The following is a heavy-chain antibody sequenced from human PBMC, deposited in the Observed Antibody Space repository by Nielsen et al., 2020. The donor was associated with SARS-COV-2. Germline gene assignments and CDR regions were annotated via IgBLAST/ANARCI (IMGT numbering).Heavy chain of an antibody. CDR2: IIPILGIA. V-gene: IGHV1-69*04. CDR1: GGTFSGYA. Sequence: SVKVSCKASGGTFSGYAISWVRQAPGQGLEWMGRIIPILGIANYAQKFQGRVTITADKSTSTAYMELSSLRSEDTAVYYCAREGCSGGSCPMDVWGQGTTVTVSS. CDR3: AREGCSGGSCPMDV. D-gene: IGHD2-15*01. J-gene: IGHJ6*02.